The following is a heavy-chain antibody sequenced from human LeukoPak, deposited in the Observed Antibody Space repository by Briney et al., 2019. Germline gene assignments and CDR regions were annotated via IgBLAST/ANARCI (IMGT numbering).Heavy chain of an antibody. CDR3: ERGHVEDYWYFDR. CDR2: IYYSGST. J-gene: IGHJ2*01. D-gene: IGHD5-24*01. CDR1: GGSISSSSYY. Sequence: PSETLSLTCTVSGGSISSSSYYWGWIRQPPGKGLEWIGSIYYSGSTYYNLSLKSRVTISVDTSKNQFSLKLSSVTGADTAVYYCERGHVEDYWYFDRWGRGTLDTVSS. V-gene: IGHV4-39*07.